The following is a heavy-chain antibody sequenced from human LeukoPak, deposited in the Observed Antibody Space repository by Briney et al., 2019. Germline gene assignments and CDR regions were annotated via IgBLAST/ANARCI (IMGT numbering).Heavy chain of an antibody. CDR1: GFSFSRYS. Sequence: QAGGSLRLSCAASGFSFSRYSMNWVRQTPGKGLEWLSYIDDDSSPIYYADSVRGRFTVSRDNAQNPLFLQMNGLRAEDTALYYCARGGTGDGNYFDFWGQGTLVTVSS. CDR2: IDDDSSPI. CDR3: ARGGTGDGNYFDF. J-gene: IGHJ4*02. D-gene: IGHD7-27*01. V-gene: IGHV3-48*01.